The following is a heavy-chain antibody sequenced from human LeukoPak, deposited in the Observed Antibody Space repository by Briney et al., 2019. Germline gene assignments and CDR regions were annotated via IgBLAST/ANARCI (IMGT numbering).Heavy chain of an antibody. J-gene: IGHJ4*02. Sequence: GASLRLSCAASGFPLSSYSMNSDRQAPGKGLDWVSYICSSRNTISYPHAVKRRITISIDKPINSQYLQSDSRRDEDIAVYYFAKSSCWLYYFDYWGQGTLVTVSS. CDR1: GFPLSSYS. CDR2: ICSSRNTI. CDR3: AKSSCWLYYFDY. D-gene: IGHD6-13*01. V-gene: IGHV3-48*02.